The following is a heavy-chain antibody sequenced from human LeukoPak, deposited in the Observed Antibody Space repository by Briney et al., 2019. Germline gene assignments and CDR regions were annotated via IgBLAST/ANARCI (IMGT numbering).Heavy chain of an antibody. CDR1: GGSISNYY. J-gene: IGHJ4*02. CDR3: ARHRISGWDNPWDY. CDR2: IYYSGTT. Sequence: SETLSLTCTVSGGSISNYYWNWIRQPPGKGLEWIGYIYYSGTTNYNPSLKSRVSMSVDTSKNQFSLKLSSVTAADTAMYYCARHRISGWDNPWDYWGQGTLVTVSS. D-gene: IGHD6-19*01. V-gene: IGHV4-59*01.